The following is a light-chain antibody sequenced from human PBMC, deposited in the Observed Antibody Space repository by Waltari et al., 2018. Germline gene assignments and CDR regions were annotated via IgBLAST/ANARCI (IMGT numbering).Light chain of an antibody. V-gene: IGLV2-14*03. CDR3: SSFSRASSLEI. Sequence: QSALTQPASVSGSPGQSIPISSTATSRPVARPNSVAWYQQHPGKAPKLLIYDVSDRPSGVSSRFSGSKSGNTASMTISGLQAEDEADYYCSSFSRASSLEIFGGGTKLTVL. CDR2: DVS. CDR1: SRPVARPNS. J-gene: IGLJ2*01.